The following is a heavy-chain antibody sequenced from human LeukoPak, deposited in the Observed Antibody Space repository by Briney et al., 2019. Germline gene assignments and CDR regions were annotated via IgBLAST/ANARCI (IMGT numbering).Heavy chain of an antibody. CDR2: IYYSGST. CDR1: GGSIRSYY. CDR3: ASSSPGSDFWSGYLNYYYMDV. D-gene: IGHD3-3*01. V-gene: IGHV4-59*01. Sequence: PSETLSLTCTVSGGSIRSYYWSWIREPPGKGLEWIGYIYYSGSTNYNPSLKSRVTISVDTSKNQFSLKLSSVTAADTAVYYCASSSPGSDFWSGYLNYYYMDVWGKGTTVTVSS. J-gene: IGHJ6*03.